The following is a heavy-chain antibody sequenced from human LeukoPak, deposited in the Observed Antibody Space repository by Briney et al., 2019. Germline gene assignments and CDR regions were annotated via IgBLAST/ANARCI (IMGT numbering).Heavy chain of an antibody. D-gene: IGHD4-17*01. CDR1: GFTFTNYA. J-gene: IGHJ4*02. CDR2: INPNSGGT. Sequence: GASVKVSCKASGFTFTNYAMHWVRQAPGQGLEWMGRINPNSGGTNYAQKFQGRVTMTRDTSISTAYMELSRLRSDDTAVYYCARADYGDLFDYWGQGTLVTVSS. V-gene: IGHV1-2*06. CDR3: ARADYGDLFDY.